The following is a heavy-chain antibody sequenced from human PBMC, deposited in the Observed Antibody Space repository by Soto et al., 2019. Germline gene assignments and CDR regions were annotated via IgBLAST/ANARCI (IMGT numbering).Heavy chain of an antibody. Sequence: QVPLVQSGAEVKKPGASVKVSCKASGYTFTGYYMHWVRQAPGQGLEWMGWINPNSGGTNYAQKFQGWVTMTRDTSISTAYMELSRLRSDDTAVYYCACARAGIWGSYRHLDYWGQGTLVTVSS. CDR2: INPNSGGT. J-gene: IGHJ4*02. CDR3: ACARAGIWGSYRHLDY. D-gene: IGHD3-16*02. CDR1: GYTFTGYY. V-gene: IGHV1-2*04.